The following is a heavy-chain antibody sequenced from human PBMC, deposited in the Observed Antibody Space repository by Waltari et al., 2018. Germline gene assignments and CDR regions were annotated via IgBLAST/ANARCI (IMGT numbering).Heavy chain of an antibody. Sequence: EMQLVVSGGGLVQPGGSLRLSCAASGFAFSRYYMYWVRQVAGKGLECVSGIYTTGDTYYPGSVKGRFTISRENAKNSLDLQMNNLRPGDTGVYYCARYTGYGMDVWGQGTTVTVSS. D-gene: IGHD5-18*01. CDR3: ARYTGYGMDV. J-gene: IGHJ6*02. CDR1: GFAFSRYY. CDR2: IYTTGDT. V-gene: IGHV3-13*01.